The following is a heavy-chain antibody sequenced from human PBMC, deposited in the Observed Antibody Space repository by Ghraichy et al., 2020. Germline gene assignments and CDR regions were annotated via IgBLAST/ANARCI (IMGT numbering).Heavy chain of an antibody. Sequence: GGSLRLSCAASGFTFSSYEMNWVRQAPGKGLEWVSYISSSGSTIYYADSVKGRFTISRDNAKNSLYLQMNSLRAEDTAVYYCARDMVGATKGGAYWGQGTLVTVSS. CDR2: ISSSGSTI. CDR3: ARDMVGATKGGAY. J-gene: IGHJ4*02. D-gene: IGHD1-26*01. V-gene: IGHV3-48*03. CDR1: GFTFSSYE.